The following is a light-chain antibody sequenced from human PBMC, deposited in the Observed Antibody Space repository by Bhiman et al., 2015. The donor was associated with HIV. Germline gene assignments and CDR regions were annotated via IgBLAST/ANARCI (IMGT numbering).Light chain of an antibody. J-gene: IGLJ3*02. V-gene: IGLV1-51*02. CDR2: ENN. Sequence: QSLLTQPPSVSAAPGQKVTISCSGSSSNIGNNYVSWYQQLPGTAPKLLIYENNKRPSGVPDRFSGSKSGTSASLAITGLQAEDESDYYCQSYDSSLSGRVFGGGTKLTVL. CDR1: SSNIGNNY. CDR3: QSYDSSLSGRV.